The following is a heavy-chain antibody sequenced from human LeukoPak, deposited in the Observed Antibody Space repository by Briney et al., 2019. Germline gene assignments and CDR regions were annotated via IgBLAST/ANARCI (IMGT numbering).Heavy chain of an antibody. Sequence: ASVKVSCKASGGTFSSYTISWVRQAPGQGLEWMGRIIPILGIANYAQKFQGRVTITADKSTSTAYMELSSLRPEDTAVYYCARDPDGGFIDYWGQGTLVTVSS. CDR3: ARDPDGGFIDY. V-gene: IGHV1-69*04. CDR2: IIPILGIA. J-gene: IGHJ4*02. CDR1: GGTFSSYT. D-gene: IGHD4-23*01.